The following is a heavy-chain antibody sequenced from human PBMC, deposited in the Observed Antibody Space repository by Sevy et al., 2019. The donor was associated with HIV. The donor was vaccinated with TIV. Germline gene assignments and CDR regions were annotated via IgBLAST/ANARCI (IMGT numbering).Heavy chain of an antibody. Sequence: SETLSLTCTVSGGSISSGGYYWGWIRQHPGKGLEWIGYIYYSGSTYYNPSLKSRVTISVDTSKNQFSLKLSSVTAADTAVYYCARGARTDLYSSSWYISSFDYWGQGTLVTV. CDR1: GGSISSGGYY. CDR3: ARGARTDLYSSSWYISSFDY. D-gene: IGHD6-13*01. V-gene: IGHV4-31*03. J-gene: IGHJ4*02. CDR2: IYYSGST.